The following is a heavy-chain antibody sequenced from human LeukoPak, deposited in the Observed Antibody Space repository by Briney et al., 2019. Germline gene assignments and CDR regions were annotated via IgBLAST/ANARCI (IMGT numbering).Heavy chain of an antibody. CDR2: ITGTSTTI. CDR1: GFTFGVYS. Sequence: GGSLRLSCAASGFTFGVYSMNWVRQAPGKGLEWISYITGTSTTIYYADSVRGRFTISRDNAKNSLYLQLNNLRADDTAVYYCARRTDWYADYWGQGTLVTVSS. CDR3: ARRTDWYADY. J-gene: IGHJ4*02. V-gene: IGHV3-48*01. D-gene: IGHD3-9*01.